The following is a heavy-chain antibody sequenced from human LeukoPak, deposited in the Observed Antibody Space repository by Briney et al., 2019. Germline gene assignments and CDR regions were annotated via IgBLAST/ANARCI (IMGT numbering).Heavy chain of an antibody. CDR3: ARIRRWAQWIQLPAANWFDP. CDR1: GGSMRGSY. V-gene: IGHV4-59*08. J-gene: IGHJ5*02. Sequence: SETLSLTCTVSGGSMRGSYWSWIRQPPGKGLEWIGFIHYNGNTNYSPSLKSRVTISLDTSKNQVSLRVTSVTATDTAVYYCARIRRWAQWIQLPAANWFDPWGQGTLVTVSS. CDR2: IHYNGNT. D-gene: IGHD5-18*01.